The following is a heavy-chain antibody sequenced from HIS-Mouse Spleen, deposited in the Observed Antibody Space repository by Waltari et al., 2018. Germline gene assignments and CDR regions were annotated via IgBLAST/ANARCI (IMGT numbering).Heavy chain of an antibody. Sequence: QVQLVESGGGVVEPGRSLRLACAASGVTFSSNGMHWVRQAPGKGLEWVAVISYDGSNKYYADSVKGRFTISRDNSKNTLYLQMNSLRAEDTAVYYCAKDKHHAFDYWGQGTLVTVSS. CDR2: ISYDGSNK. CDR1: GVTFSSNG. J-gene: IGHJ4*02. V-gene: IGHV3-30*18. CDR3: AKDKHHAFDY.